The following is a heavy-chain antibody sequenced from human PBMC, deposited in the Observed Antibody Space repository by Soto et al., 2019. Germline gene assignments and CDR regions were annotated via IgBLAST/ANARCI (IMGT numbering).Heavy chain of an antibody. J-gene: IGHJ5*02. D-gene: IGHD2-2*01. CDR3: ARDTAGGTSCPHATNWFDP. Sequence: SETLSLTCTVSGGSISSGDYSWSWIRQPPGKGLEWIGYIYYSGSTYYNPSLKSRVTISVDTSKNQFSLKLSSVTAADTAVYYCARDTAGGTSCPHATNWFDPWGQGTLVTVSS. CDR1: GGSISSGDYS. CDR2: IYYSGST. V-gene: IGHV4-30-4*01.